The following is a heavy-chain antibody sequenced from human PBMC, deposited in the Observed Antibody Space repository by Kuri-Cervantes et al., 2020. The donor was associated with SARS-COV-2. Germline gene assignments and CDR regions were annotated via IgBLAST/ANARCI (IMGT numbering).Heavy chain of an antibody. J-gene: IGHJ4*02. V-gene: IGHV3-30-3*01. CDR3: ARDWDDYGDYGFDY. Sequence: GESLKISCAASGFTFASYAMHWVRQAPGKGLEWVTLISYDGINKFYADSVKGRFTISRDNSKNTLYLQMNSLRAEDTAVYYCARDWDDYGDYGFDYWGQGTLVTVSP. CDR2: ISYDGINK. D-gene: IGHD4-17*01. CDR1: GFTFASYA.